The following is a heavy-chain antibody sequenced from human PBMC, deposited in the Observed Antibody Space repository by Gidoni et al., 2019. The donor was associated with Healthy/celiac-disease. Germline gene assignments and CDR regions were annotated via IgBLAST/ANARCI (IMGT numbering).Heavy chain of an antibody. J-gene: IGHJ4*02. CDR2: IYYSGST. CDR1: GGSISSYY. CDR3: ARDLYYDSSGLDY. V-gene: IGHV4-59*01. D-gene: IGHD3-22*01. Sequence: QVQLQESGPGLVKPSETLSLTCTVSGGSISSYYWSWIRQPPGKGLEWIWYIYYSGSTNYNPSLKSRVTISVDTSKNQFSLKLSSVTAADTAVYYCARDLYYDSSGLDYWGQGTLVTVSS.